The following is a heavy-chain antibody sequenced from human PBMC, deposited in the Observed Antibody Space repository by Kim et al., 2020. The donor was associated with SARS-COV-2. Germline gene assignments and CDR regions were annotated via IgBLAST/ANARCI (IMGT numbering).Heavy chain of an antibody. J-gene: IGHJ6*02. CDR3: ARISGYGAGFYHGMDV. Sequence: ASVKVSCKASGYNFATYSMNWVRQAPGQGLEWLGWISAYNGDTNYAQKVQGRVTMTIATSASTAYMDLRGLGSDDTAVYYCARISGYGAGFYHGMDVWGQGTTVTVSS. CDR1: GYNFATYS. CDR2: ISAYNGDT. V-gene: IGHV1-18*01. D-gene: IGHD6-25*01.